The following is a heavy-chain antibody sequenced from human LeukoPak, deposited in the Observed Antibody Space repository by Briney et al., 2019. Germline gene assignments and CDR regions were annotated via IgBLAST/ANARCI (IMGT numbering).Heavy chain of an antibody. CDR3: ARGGPFDY. V-gene: IGHV3-30-3*01. Sequence: GGSLRLSCAASGFTFSNYAMHWVHQAPGKGLEWVAVVSYDGSNKYYADSVKGRFTISRDNAKNSLYLQMNSLRAEDTAVYYCARGGPFDYWGQGTLVTVSS. J-gene: IGHJ4*02. CDR2: VSYDGSNK. CDR1: GFTFSNYA. D-gene: IGHD5-12*01.